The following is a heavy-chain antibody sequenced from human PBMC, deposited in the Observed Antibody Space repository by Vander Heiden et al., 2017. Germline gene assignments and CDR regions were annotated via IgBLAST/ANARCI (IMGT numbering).Heavy chain of an antibody. J-gene: IGHJ4*02. D-gene: IGHD1-26*01. CDR3: ARVARFAGSYYNYFDT. CDR2: MDPKTGET. V-gene: IGHV1-8*01. Sequence: QGQVVQSGAEGKKPGASVRVSCKASGYTFTTYAINCVRQASRQGHEWMGWMDPKTGETGYAQRFQGRVTMTRNISRSTAYMELSGLRSEDTAVYFCARVARFAGSYYNYFDTWGQGSLVTVSS. CDR1: GYTFTTYA.